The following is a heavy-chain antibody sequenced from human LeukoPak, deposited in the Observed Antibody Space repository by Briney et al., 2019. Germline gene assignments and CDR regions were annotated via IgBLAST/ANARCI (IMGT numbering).Heavy chain of an antibody. D-gene: IGHD3-22*01. J-gene: IGHJ4*02. Sequence: PGGSLRLSCAASGFSFNSYEMNWVRQAPGKGLEWVAVISYDGSNQYYADSVKGRFTISRDNSKNTLYLQMNSLRAEDTAVYYCVKDSYYYDSSAYYEEYYFDYWGQGTLVTVSS. V-gene: IGHV3-30*18. CDR1: GFSFNSYE. CDR3: VKDSYYYDSSAYYEEYYFDY. CDR2: ISYDGSNQ.